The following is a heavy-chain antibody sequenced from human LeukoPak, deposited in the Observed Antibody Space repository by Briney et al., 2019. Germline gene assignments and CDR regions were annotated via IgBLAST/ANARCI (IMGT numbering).Heavy chain of an antibody. CDR1: GFTFDDYA. J-gene: IGHJ4*02. CDR2: ISWNSGSI. V-gene: IGHV3-9*01. D-gene: IGHD1-26*01. Sequence: GGSLRLSCAASGFTFDDYAMPWVRQAPGKGLEWVSGISWNSGSIGYADSVKGRFTTSRDNAKNSLYLQMNSLRAEDTALYYCAKATVGATRPVYFDYWGQGTLVTVSS. CDR3: AKATVGATRPVYFDY.